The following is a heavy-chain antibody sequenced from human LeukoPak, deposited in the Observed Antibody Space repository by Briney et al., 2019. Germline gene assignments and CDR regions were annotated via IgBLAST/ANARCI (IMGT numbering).Heavy chain of an antibody. CDR1: GYTFTSYY. D-gene: IGHD2-15*01. CDR3: ARDSIDCSGGSCYPYFDY. CDR2: INPSGGST. J-gene: IGHJ4*02. V-gene: IGHV1-46*01. Sequence: ASVKVSCKASGYTFTSYYMHWVRQAPGQGLEWMGIINPSGGSTSYAQKFQGRVTMTRDTSTSTVYMELSSLRSEDTAVYYCARDSIDCSGGSCYPYFDYWGQGTLVTVSS.